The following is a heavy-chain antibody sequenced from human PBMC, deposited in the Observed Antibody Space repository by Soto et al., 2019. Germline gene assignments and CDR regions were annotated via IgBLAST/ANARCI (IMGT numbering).Heavy chain of an antibody. V-gene: IGHV3-33*01. CDR1: GFTFSNYG. D-gene: IGHD2-21*02. CDR2: IWYDGTNT. J-gene: IGHJ4*02. Sequence: QVQLVESGGGVVQPGRSLRLSCAASGFTFSNYGMHWVRQAPGKGLEWVAIIWYDGTNTYYADSVKGRFTISRDNSKSTLYLQMNSLRADDTAMYYCARDRQVLLMEYWGQGTLVTVSS. CDR3: ARDRQVLLMEY.